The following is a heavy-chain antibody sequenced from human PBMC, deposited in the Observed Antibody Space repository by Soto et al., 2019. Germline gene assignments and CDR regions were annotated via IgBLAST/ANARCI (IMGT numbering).Heavy chain of an antibody. Sequence: EVQLVESGGGLVQPGGSLTLSCAASGFTLSDNWIHWVRRAPGKGLVWVSRINSDGSSVTYADSVKGRFTFSRDNAKNTLYLQMDSMRVEDTAMYYCVRAPEQRPFDYWGQGTLVTVSS. J-gene: IGHJ4*02. CDR3: VRAPEQRPFDY. CDR2: INSDGSSV. V-gene: IGHV3-74*03. D-gene: IGHD6-25*01. CDR1: GFTLSDNW.